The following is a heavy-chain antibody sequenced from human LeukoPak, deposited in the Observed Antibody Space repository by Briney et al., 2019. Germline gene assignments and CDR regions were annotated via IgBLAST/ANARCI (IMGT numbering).Heavy chain of an antibody. J-gene: IGHJ4*02. CDR1: GFTFSSYS. CDR3: ARPISSGSIDY. V-gene: IGHV3-74*01. D-gene: IGHD6-19*01. Sequence: PGGSLRLSCAASGFTFSSYSMNWVRQAPGKGLLWVSRITADGSSTRYADSVKGRFTISRDNAKNTLYLQMNSLRAEDTAVYYCARPISSGSIDYWGQGTLVTVSS. CDR2: ITADGSST.